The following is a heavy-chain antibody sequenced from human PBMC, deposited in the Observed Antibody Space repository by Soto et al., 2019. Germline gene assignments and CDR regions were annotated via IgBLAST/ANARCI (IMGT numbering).Heavy chain of an antibody. J-gene: IGHJ4*02. CDR3: AREVSGQWLVQNPFDY. V-gene: IGHV1-3*01. D-gene: IGHD6-19*01. Sequence: GASVEVSCKASGYTFTTNAIHWVRQAPGQRLEWMGWINAGNSNTKYSQKFQGRVTITRDTSASTAYMELSSLRSEDTAVYYCAREVSGQWLVQNPFDYWGQGTLVTVSS. CDR2: INAGNSNT. CDR1: GYTFTTNA.